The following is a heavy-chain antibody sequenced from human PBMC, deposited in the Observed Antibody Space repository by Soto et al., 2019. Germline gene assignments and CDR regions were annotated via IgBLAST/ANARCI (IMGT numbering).Heavy chain of an antibody. D-gene: IGHD5-18*01. Sequence: PVGSLRLSCAASGFTFSSYAMCWVRQAPGKGLEWVSAISGSGGSTYYADSVKGRFTISRDNSRNTLYLQMNSLRAEDTAVYYCAKDKWDTAMVLVDYWGQGTLVTVSS. CDR2: ISGSGGST. V-gene: IGHV3-23*01. CDR1: GFTFSSYA. CDR3: AKDKWDTAMVLVDY. J-gene: IGHJ4*02.